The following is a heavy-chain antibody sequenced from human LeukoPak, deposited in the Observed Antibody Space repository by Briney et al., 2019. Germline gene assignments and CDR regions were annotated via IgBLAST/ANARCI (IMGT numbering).Heavy chain of an antibody. Sequence: SVKVSCKASGGTFSSYALSWVRQAPGQGLEWMGGIIPIFGTANYAQKFQGRVTITADESTSTAYMELSSLRSEDTAVYYCAAVVPAVMGYFDYWAREPWSPSPQ. CDR2: IIPIFGTA. CDR1: GGTFSSYA. V-gene: IGHV1-69*13. J-gene: IGHJ4*02. CDR3: AAVVPAVMGYFDY. D-gene: IGHD2-2*01.